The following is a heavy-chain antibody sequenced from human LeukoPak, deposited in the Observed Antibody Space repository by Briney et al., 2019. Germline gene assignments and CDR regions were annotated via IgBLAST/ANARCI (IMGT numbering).Heavy chain of an antibody. V-gene: IGHV3-74*01. J-gene: IGHJ4*02. Sequence: GGSLRLSCAASGFTFSTYWMHWVRQVPGKGLVWVSRISSDGISTAYADSVKGRFTLSRDNAKNTLYLQMDSLRADDTAVYYCARSREPGRDGDYWGQGTLVTVSS. CDR3: ARSREPGRDGDY. D-gene: IGHD5-24*01. CDR1: GFTFSTYW. CDR2: ISSDGIST.